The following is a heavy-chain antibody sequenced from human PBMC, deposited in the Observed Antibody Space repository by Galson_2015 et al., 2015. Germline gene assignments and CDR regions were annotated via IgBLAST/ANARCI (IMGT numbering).Heavy chain of an antibody. V-gene: IGHV3-9*01. CDR2: ISWNSGSI. CDR1: GFTFDDYA. D-gene: IGHD3-9*01. CDR3: AKDFDYDILTGYLDY. J-gene: IGHJ4*02. Sequence: SLRLSCAASGFTFDDYAMHWVRQPPGKGLEWASGISWNSGSIGYADSVKGRFTISRDNAKNSLYLQTNSLGAEDTAFYYCAKDFDYDILTGYLDYWGQGTLVTVSS.